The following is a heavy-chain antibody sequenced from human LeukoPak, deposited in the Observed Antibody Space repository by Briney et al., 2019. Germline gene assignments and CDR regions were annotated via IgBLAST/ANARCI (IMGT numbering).Heavy chain of an antibody. CDR1: GGTFSSYA. V-gene: IGHV1-69*05. CDR3: ARFVSSGWSGNWFDP. D-gene: IGHD6-19*01. J-gene: IGHJ5*02. Sequence: ASVKVSCKASGGTFSSYAISWVRQAPGQGLEWMGGIIPIFGTANYAQKFQGRVTITTDESTSTAYMELSSLRSEDTAVYYCARFVSSGWSGNWFDPWGQGTLVTVSS. CDR2: IIPIFGTA.